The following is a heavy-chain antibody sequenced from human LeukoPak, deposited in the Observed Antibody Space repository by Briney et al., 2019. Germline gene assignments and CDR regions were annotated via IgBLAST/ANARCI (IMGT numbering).Heavy chain of an antibody. D-gene: IGHD2-2*01. CDR1: GGTFSSYA. CDR3: AKSGRRPASPSYGNDG. CDR2: INPNSGGT. Sequence: ASVKVSCKASGGTFSSYAISWVRQAPGQGLEWMGWINPNSGGTNFAQKFRGWVTMTRDTSISTAYMELSRLRSDDTAVYYCAKSGRRPASPSYGNDGLGQGTTGTGSS. J-gene: IGHJ6*02. V-gene: IGHV1-2*04.